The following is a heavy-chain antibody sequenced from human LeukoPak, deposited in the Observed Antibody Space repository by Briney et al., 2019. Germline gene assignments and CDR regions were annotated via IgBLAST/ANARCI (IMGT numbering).Heavy chain of an antibody. D-gene: IGHD3-10*01. CDR3: VKDIQAFYGSQLDS. V-gene: IGHV3-9*01. Sequence: PGGSLRLSCAASGFTFSSYGMHWVRQAPGKGLEWVSGISWNRGSIGYADSVKGRFTISRDNAQNSLYLQMNSLRAEDTALYYCVKDIQAFYGSQLDSWGQGTLVTVSS. CDR2: ISWNRGSI. J-gene: IGHJ4*02. CDR1: GFTFSSYG.